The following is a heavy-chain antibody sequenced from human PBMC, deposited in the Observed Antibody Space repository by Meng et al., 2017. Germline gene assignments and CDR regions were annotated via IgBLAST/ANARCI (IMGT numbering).Heavy chain of an antibody. CDR3: ARVTSSYYFDY. CDR2: IYYSGST. CDR1: GGSISSGCYY. Sequence: QGQLRGSGPGLVKPSQTLSPTCTVSGGSISSGCYYWSWIRQHPGKGLEWIGYIYYSGSTYYNPSLKSLVTISVDTSKNQFSLKLSSVTAADTAVYYCARVTSSYYFDYWGQGTLVTVSS. J-gene: IGHJ4*02. V-gene: IGHV4-31*01. D-gene: IGHD2/OR15-2a*01.